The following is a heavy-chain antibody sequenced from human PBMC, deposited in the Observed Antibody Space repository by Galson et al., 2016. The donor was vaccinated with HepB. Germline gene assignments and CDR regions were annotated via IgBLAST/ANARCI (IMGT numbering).Heavy chain of an antibody. CDR3: ADSFEQYFDS. J-gene: IGHJ4*02. CDR2: LYHGGTT. Sequence: ETLSLTCTVFGGSVSRGNYYWGWVRQPPGKGLEWIGSLYHGGTTYYNPSLESRVTISVDTSRNQFSLKLSSVTAADTAVYYCADSFEQYFDSWGRGTLVTVFS. D-gene: IGHD2/OR15-2a*01. V-gene: IGHV4-39*01. CDR1: GGSVSRGNYY.